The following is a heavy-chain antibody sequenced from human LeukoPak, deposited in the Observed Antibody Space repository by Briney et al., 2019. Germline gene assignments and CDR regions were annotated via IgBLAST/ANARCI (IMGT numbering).Heavy chain of an antibody. V-gene: IGHV3-72*01. CDR1: GFKFSDHY. J-gene: IGHJ6*02. Sequence: GGPQRLSCAASGFKFSDHYIDWVRQAPGKGLEWVGRSRNKASSYTTEYAASVEGRFTISRDVSESSLYLQMNSLRTEDTAVYYCGRIAINANIGMDVWGQGTTVTVSS. CDR2: SRNKASSYTT. CDR3: GRIAINANIGMDV. D-gene: IGHD1/OR15-1a*01.